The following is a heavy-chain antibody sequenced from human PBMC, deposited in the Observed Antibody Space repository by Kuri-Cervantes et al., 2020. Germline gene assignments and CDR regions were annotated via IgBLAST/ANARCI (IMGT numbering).Heavy chain of an antibody. J-gene: IGHJ3*02. Sequence: GSLRLSCAVYGGSFSGYYWSWIRQPPGKGLEWIGYIYYTGSTNYNPSLKSRVTISVDTSKNQFSLKLSSVTAADTAVYYCARGRITIFGVVIMSLRAFDIWGQGTMVTVSS. CDR1: GGSFSGYY. CDR2: IYYTGST. CDR3: ARGRITIFGVVIMSLRAFDI. D-gene: IGHD3-3*01. V-gene: IGHV4-34*01.